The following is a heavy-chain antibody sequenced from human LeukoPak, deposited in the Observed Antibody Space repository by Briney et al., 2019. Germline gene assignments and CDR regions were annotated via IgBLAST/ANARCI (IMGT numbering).Heavy chain of an antibody. V-gene: IGHV4-38-2*02. D-gene: IGHD5-18*01. CDR1: GYSISSGYH. CDR2: SYHSGST. Sequence: SETLSLTCTVSGYSISSGYHWVWIRQPPGKGLEWIGSSYHSGSTYYNPSLKGRVTISVDTSKNQFSLILSSVTAADTAVYYCARGYSYAYYFDCWGQGTLVTVSS. CDR3: ARGYSYAYYFDC. J-gene: IGHJ4*02.